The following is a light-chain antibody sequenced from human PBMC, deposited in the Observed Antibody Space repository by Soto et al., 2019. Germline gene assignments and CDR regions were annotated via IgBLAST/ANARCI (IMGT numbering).Light chain of an antibody. Sequence: SYELTQPPSVSVSPGQTARITCSGDALPKQYAYWYQQKPGQAPVLMIYKDSERPSGIPERFSGSSSGTTVTLTISEVQAEDEADYYCQSADSSGTYRGVFGGGTQLTVL. CDR3: QSADSSGTYRGV. CDR1: ALPKQY. CDR2: KDS. J-gene: IGLJ3*02. V-gene: IGLV3-25*03.